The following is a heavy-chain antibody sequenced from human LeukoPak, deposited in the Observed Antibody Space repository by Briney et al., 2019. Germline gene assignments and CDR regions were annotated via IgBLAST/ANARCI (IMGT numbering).Heavy chain of an antibody. CDR2: INHSGST. V-gene: IGHV4-34*01. CDR1: GGSFSGYY. J-gene: IGHJ4*02. D-gene: IGHD6-13*01. CDR3: ARGPNKYSSSWYMDY. Sequence: ASETLSLTCAVYGGSFSGYYWSWIRQPPGKGLDWIGEINHSGSTNYNPSLKSRVTISVDTSKNQFSLKLSSVTAADTAVYYCARGPNKYSSSWYMDYWGQGTLVTVSS.